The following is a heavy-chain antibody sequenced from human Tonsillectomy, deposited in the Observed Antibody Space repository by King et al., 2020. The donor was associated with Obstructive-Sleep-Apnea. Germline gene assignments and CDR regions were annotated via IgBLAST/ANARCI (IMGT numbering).Heavy chain of an antibody. V-gene: IGHV3-74*01. CDR2: LNSYGSST. J-gene: IGHJ4*02. CDR1: GFTFSSYW. CDR3: ARGRHSSSWLTFDY. Sequence: VQLVESGGGLVQPVGSLRLFCAASGFTFSSYWMHWVRQAPGKGLVWVSRLNSYGSSTSYADSVKGRFTISSDNAKNTLYLQMNSLTAEVTAVYYCARGRHSSSWLTFDYWGQGTQVTVSS. D-gene: IGHD6-13*01.